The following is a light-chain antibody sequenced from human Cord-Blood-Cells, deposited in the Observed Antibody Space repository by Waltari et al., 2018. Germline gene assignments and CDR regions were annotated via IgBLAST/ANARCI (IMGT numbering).Light chain of an antibody. CDR2: GVS. CDR1: SSDVGGYNY. V-gene: IGLV2-14*01. CDR3: SSYTSSSTWV. J-gene: IGLJ3*02. Sequence: QSALTQPAYVSGSPGQSITISCTGTSSDVGGYNYVSWYQQHPGKAPKLMIYGVSNRPSGVFNRFSGSKSGNTAPLTISGLQAEDEADYYCSSYTSSSTWVFGGGTKLTVL.